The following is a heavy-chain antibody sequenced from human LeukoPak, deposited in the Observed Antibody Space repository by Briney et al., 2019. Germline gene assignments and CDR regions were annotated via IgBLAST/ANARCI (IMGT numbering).Heavy chain of an antibody. V-gene: IGHV3-23*01. CDR2: ISYSGGRT. CDR3: AKEVSNGDYNILGYYYNGMDV. Sequence: GGSLRLSCAVSGFIFSSYAMSWVRQAPGKGLEWVSGISYSGGRTYYADSVKGRFTISRDNSRNTVCLQMNSLRVEDTAVYYCAKEVSNGDYNILGYYYNGMDVWGQGTTVTVSS. D-gene: IGHD4-17*01. J-gene: IGHJ6*02. CDR1: GFIFSSYA.